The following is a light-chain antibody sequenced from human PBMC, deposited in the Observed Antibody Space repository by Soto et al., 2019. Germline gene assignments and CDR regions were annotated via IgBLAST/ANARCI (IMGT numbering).Light chain of an antibody. V-gene: IGLV2-14*01. J-gene: IGLJ1*01. CDR3: SSYTSSSTLV. CDR2: EVS. Sequence: QSALTQPASVSGSPGQSITISCTGTSSDVGYYQYVSWYQQHPGKAPKVMIYEVSNRPSGVSNRFSGSKSGNTAPLTISGLQAEDEAAYYCSSYTSSSTLVFGTGTKVTVL. CDR1: SSDVGYYQY.